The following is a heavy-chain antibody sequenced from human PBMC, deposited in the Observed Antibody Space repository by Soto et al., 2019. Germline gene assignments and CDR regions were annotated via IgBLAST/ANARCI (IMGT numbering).Heavy chain of an antibody. CDR3: ARGGIWGVSWNWFDT. CDR2: IDSAGDA. V-gene: IGHV3-13*01. J-gene: IGHJ5*02. Sequence: EVQLVESGGGLVQPGGSLRVSCAASGFTFSSHDMHWVRQVTGKGLEWVSGIDSAGDAKYPASVKGRFTISRENAKNSLHLQMNSLRAGDTAVYYCARGGIWGVSWNWFDTWGQGTLVTVSS. CDR1: GFTFSSHD. D-gene: IGHD3-10*01.